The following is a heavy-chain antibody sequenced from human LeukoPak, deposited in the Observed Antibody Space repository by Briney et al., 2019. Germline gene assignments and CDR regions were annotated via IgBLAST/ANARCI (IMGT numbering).Heavy chain of an antibody. Sequence: SETLSLTCTVSGGSISSYYWSWIRQPPGKGLEWIGYIYYSGSTNYNPSLKSRVTISVDTSKNQFSLKLSSVTAADTAVHYCARDSPYSSSSQGTLQHWGQGTLVTVSS. CDR2: IYYSGST. CDR3: ARDSPYSSSSQGTLQH. D-gene: IGHD6-6*01. CDR1: GGSISSYY. V-gene: IGHV4-59*01. J-gene: IGHJ1*01.